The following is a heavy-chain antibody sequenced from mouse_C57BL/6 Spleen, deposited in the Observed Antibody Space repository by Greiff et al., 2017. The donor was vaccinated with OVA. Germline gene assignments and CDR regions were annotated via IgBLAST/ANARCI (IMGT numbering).Heavy chain of an antibody. D-gene: IGHD1-1*01. CDR1: GFPLPAFY. CDR2: IRNKANGYTT. V-gene: IGHV7-3*01. Sequence: DVMFVESGGGFVQPGGSLSLSFAASGFPLPAFYISWVPQPPGKALECLGFIRNKANGYTTEYSASVKGRFTISRDNSQSILYLQMNALRAEDSATYYCARYYGNYAMDYWGQGTSVTVSS. CDR3: ARYYGNYAMDY. J-gene: IGHJ4*01.